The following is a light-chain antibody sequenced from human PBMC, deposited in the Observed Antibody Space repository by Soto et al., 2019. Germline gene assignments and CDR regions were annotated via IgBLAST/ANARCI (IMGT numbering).Light chain of an antibody. J-gene: IGLJ1*01. Sequence: QSAVTQPASVSGSPGQSITISCTGTSSDIGGYIYVSWYQQHPGKAPKLMIYEVTNRPSGVSNRFSGSKSGNTASLTISGRQAEDEADYYCSSYTSISTLVFGTGTKVTVL. CDR3: SSYTSISTLV. V-gene: IGLV2-14*01. CDR2: EVT. CDR1: SSDIGGYIY.